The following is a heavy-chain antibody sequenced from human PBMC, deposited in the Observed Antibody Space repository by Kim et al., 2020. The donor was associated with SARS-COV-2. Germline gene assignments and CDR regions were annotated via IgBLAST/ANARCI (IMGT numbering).Heavy chain of an antibody. CDR3: ARPDTNS. D-gene: IGHD1-26*01. V-gene: IGHV4-39*01. CDR2: YSGTT. Sequence: YSGTTYYNPSLSSRVTISVDTSKNLLSLNLRSVTAADTATYYCARPDTNSWGQGILVTVSS. J-gene: IGHJ4*02.